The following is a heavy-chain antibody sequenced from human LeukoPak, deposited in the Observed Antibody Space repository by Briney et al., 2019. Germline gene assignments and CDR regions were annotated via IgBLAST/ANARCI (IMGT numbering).Heavy chain of an antibody. Sequence: SETLSLTCSVSGVSVGSAGSYSTWIRHPRGKGLEWIGYMYYSGNSNYNPFLKSRVTMSLDPSKNRFSLKLSSVTAADTAVYYCARSQSQSGSYRYYFTYWGQGTLVTVSS. CDR2: MYYSGNS. J-gene: IGHJ4*02. CDR1: GVSVGSAGSY. V-gene: IGHV4-61*08. D-gene: IGHD1-26*01. CDR3: ARSQSQSGSYRYYFTY.